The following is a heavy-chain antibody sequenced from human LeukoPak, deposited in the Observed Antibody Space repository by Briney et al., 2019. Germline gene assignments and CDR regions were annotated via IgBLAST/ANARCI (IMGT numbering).Heavy chain of an antibody. Sequence: GGSLRLSCAASGFTFSSYAMSWVRQAPGKGLEWVSAISGSGGSTYYADSVKGRFTISRDNSKNTLYLQMNSLRVEDTAVYYCAKEGKWLGYYGMDVWGQGTTVTVSS. D-gene: IGHD3-22*01. CDR1: GFTFSSYA. CDR3: AKEGKWLGYYGMDV. V-gene: IGHV3-23*01. J-gene: IGHJ6*02. CDR2: ISGSGGST.